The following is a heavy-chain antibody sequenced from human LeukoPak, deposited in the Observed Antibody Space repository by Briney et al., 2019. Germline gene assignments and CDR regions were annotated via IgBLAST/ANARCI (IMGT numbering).Heavy chain of an antibody. CDR3: AKNQYTSSVREWDFVY. J-gene: IGHJ4*02. D-gene: IGHD6-6*01. CDR1: GFTFSNYG. V-gene: IGHV3-30*02. CDR2: IRYGGSNE. Sequence: GGSLRLSCAASGFTFSNYGIHWVRQAPGKGLEWVAFIRYGGSNEYYADSVKGRFTISRDNSKNTLYLQMNSLRAEDTAVYYCAKNQYTSSVREWDFVYWGQGTLVTVSS.